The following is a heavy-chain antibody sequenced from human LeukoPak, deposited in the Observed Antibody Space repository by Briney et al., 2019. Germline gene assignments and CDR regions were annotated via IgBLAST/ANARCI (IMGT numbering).Heavy chain of an antibody. J-gene: IGHJ5*02. CDR2: TNYRSTWYN. CDR1: GDSVSSNSVT. CDR3: ARRLTQYDCFDP. V-gene: IGHV6-1*01. D-gene: IGHD2-2*01. Sequence: SQTLSLTCAISGDSVSSNSVTWNWIRQSPSRGLEWLGRTNYRSTWYNDYAVSVRGRITVNPDTSKNQFSLHLNSVTPEDTAVYYCARRLTQYDCFDPWGQGILVTVSS.